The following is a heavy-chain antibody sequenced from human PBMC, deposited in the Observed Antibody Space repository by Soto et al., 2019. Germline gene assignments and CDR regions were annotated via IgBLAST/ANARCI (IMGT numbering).Heavy chain of an antibody. CDR1: GFTFSSYA. J-gene: IGHJ5*02. D-gene: IGHD3-22*01. V-gene: IGHV3-23*01. Sequence: GGSLRLSCAASGFTFSSYAMSWVRQAPGKGLEWVSAISGSGGSTYYADSVKGRFTISSDNSKNTLYLKMNSLRSEDTAVYYCAKLLVVVIKGTNWFDPWGQGTLVTVSS. CDR3: AKLLVVVIKGTNWFDP. CDR2: ISGSGGST.